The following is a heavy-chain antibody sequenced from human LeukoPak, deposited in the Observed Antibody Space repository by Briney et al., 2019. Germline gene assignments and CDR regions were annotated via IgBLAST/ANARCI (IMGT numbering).Heavy chain of an antibody. CDR2: ISGSDGST. D-gene: IGHD3-10*01. J-gene: IGHJ6*02. CDR1: RYTFSTYA. Sequence: GGSLRLSCAASRYTFSTYAMSWVRQPPGKGLEWVSAISGSDGSTYYADSVKGRFTISRDNSKNTLYLQMNSLRAEDTAVYYCVKYGADVWGQGTTVTVSS. CDR3: VKYGADV. V-gene: IGHV3-23*01.